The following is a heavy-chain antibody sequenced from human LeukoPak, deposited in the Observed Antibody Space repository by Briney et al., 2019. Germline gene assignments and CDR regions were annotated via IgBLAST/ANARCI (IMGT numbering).Heavy chain of an antibody. J-gene: IGHJ4*02. CDR1: GFTVSTNY. D-gene: IGHD6-19*01. CDR2: IYSSGST. Sequence: GGSLRLSCAASGFTVSTNYMSWVRQAPGKGLEWVSVIYSSGSTYYADSVKGRFTISRDDSKNTLFLQMNFLSAEDTAVYYCARISHGWFDCWGQGTLVTVSS. CDR3: ARISHGWFDC. V-gene: IGHV3-53*01.